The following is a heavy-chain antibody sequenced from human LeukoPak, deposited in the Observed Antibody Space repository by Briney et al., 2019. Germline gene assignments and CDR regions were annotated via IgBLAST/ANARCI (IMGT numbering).Heavy chain of an antibody. V-gene: IGHV3-53*01. Sequence: AGGSLRLSCVASGFTVSSNFMSWVRQAPGKGLEWVSVIYSGGNTYYADSVKGRFTISRDNSKNTLYLQMHNLRAEDTAVYYCARGGPAYTNIGVADPLDYWGQGTLVTVSS. J-gene: IGHJ4*02. D-gene: IGHD6-19*01. CDR3: ARGGPAYTNIGVADPLDY. CDR2: IYSGGNT. CDR1: GFTVSSNF.